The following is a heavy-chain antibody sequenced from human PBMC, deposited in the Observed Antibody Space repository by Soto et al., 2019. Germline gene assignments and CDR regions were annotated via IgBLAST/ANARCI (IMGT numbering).Heavy chain of an antibody. D-gene: IGHD3-3*01. CDR2: ISYDGSNK. CDR3: ARDRNYYDFWSGYLNRPYYYYYGMDV. V-gene: IGHV3-30-3*01. CDR1: GFTFSSYA. Sequence: GGSLRLSCAASGFTFSSYAMHWVRQAPGKGLEWVAVISYDGSNKYYADSVKGRFTISRDNSKNTLYLQMNSLRAEDTAVYYCARDRNYYDFWSGYLNRPYYYYYGMDVWGQGTTVTVSS. J-gene: IGHJ6*02.